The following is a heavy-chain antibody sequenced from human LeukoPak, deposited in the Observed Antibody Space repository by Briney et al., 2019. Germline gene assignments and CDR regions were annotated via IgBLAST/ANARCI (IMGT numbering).Heavy chain of an antibody. CDR1: GGSFSGYY. CDR2: INHSGST. D-gene: IGHD2-2*01. V-gene: IGHV4-34*01. J-gene: IGHJ5*02. CDR3: ARGGRGGYCSSTSCTNWFDP. Sequence: PSETLSLXCAVYGGSFSGYYWSWIRQPPGKGLEWIGEINHSGSTNYNPSLRSRVTISVDTSKNQFSLKPSSVTAADTAVYYCARGGRGGYCSSTSCTNWFDPWGQGTLVTVSS.